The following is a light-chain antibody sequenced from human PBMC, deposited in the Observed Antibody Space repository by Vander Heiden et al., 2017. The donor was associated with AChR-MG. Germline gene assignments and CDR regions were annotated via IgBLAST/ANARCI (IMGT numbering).Light chain of an antibody. CDR1: QSVSSN. Sequence: EIVMTPSPATLSVSPGARATLSCRASQSVSSNLAWYQQKPGQAPRLLIYGASTRATGIPARFSGSGSGTEFTLTISSLQSEDFAVYYCQQYNNWLGTFGPGTKVDIK. V-gene: IGKV3-15*01. J-gene: IGKJ3*01. CDR3: QQYNNWLGT. CDR2: GAS.